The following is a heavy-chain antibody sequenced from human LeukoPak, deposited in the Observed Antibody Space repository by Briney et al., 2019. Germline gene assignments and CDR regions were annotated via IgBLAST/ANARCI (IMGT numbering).Heavy chain of an antibody. CDR3: ARGYNSGWYAY. J-gene: IGHJ4*02. CDR1: GGSISSGDYY. Sequence: SETLSLTCTVSGGSISSGDYYWSWIRQHPEKGLEWIGCTFYSGSTYYNPSLKSRVTISVDTSKNQFSLKVNSVTAADTAVYYCARGYNSGWYAYWGQGTLVTVSS. D-gene: IGHD6-19*01. V-gene: IGHV4-30-4*01. CDR2: TFYSGST.